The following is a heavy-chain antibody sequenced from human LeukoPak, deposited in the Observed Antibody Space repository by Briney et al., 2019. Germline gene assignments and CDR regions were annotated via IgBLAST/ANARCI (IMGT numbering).Heavy chain of an antibody. V-gene: IGHV3-30*07. Sequence: GGSLRLSCAASGFIFRSYPMHWVRQAPGKGLEWVAVVSYDGSGENYADSVNGRFTISRDNSKNTLYLQMNTLRAEDTAVYYCAKVLGAYSFSPFHYWGQGTLVTVSS. CDR3: AKVLGAYSFSPFHY. J-gene: IGHJ4*02. CDR1: GFIFRSYP. CDR2: VSYDGSGE. D-gene: IGHD4-11*01.